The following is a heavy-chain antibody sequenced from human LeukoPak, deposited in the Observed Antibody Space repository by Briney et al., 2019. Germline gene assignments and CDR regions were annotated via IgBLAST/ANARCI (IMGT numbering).Heavy chain of an antibody. V-gene: IGHV4-39*02. Sequence: PSETLSLPCTVSGRSISSSSYHWLWIPQPPGKGLECIGSIYYSGSTYYNPSLKSRVTISVDTSKNQFSLKMSSVTAADKAVYYCAREGGIVGDTPFDYWGQGALVTVSS. CDR3: AREGGIVGDTPFDY. CDR1: GRSISSSSYH. D-gene: IGHD1-26*01. J-gene: IGHJ4*02. CDR2: IYYSGST.